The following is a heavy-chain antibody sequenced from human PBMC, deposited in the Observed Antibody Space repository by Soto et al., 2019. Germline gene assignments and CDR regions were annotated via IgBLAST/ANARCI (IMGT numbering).Heavy chain of an antibody. D-gene: IGHD1-26*01. CDR1: GGTFSSYA. CDR3: ARFPGGSYRQSITYYYYGMDV. V-gene: IGHV1-69*13. CDR2: IIPIFGTA. J-gene: IGHJ6*02. Sequence: GASVKVSCKASGGTFSSYAISWVRQAPGQGLEWMGGIIPIFGTANYAQKFQGRVTITADESTSTAYMELSSLRSEDTAVYYCARFPGGSYRQSITYYYYGMDVWGQGTTVTVSS.